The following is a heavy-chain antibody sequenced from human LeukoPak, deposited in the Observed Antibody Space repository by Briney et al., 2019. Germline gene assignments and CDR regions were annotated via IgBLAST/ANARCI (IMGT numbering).Heavy chain of an antibody. Sequence: SETRSLTCTVSGVSISSYSWSWIRQPPGKGLEWIGYMYTGGGTNYNPSLKSRVTISVDTSKNQFSLKLSSVTAADTAVYYCARAQAGYCSSTSCYRWFDPWGQGTLVTVSS. CDR2: MYTGGGT. D-gene: IGHD2-2*02. CDR3: ARAQAGYCSSTSCYRWFDP. V-gene: IGHV4-4*09. J-gene: IGHJ5*02. CDR1: GVSISSYS.